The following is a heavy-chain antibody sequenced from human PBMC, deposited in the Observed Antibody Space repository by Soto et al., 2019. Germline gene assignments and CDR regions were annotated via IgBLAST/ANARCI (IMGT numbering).Heavy chain of an antibody. CDR1: GFTFRTYW. CDR2: MNQDGSEK. V-gene: IGHV3-7*01. Sequence: GSLRLSCAASGFTFRTYWMSWVRQTPGKGLEWVANMNQDGSEKYYVDSVKGRFTISRDNAKNLLFLQMNSLRAEDTAVYYCARDRGWGIVVVPASFDYWGQGTLVTVSS. D-gene: IGHD2-2*01. CDR3: ARDRGWGIVVVPASFDY. J-gene: IGHJ4*02.